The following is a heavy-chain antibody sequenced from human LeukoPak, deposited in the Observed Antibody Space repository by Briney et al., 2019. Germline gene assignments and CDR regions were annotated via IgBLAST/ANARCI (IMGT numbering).Heavy chain of an antibody. V-gene: IGHV4-34*01. Sequence: GSLRLSCAASGFIFYNYAMSWVRQAPGKGLEWIGAINHSGSTNYNPSLKSRVTISVDTSKNQFSLKLSSVTAADTAVYYCARGRSGRHYYYYYMDVWGKGTTVTVSS. D-gene: IGHD1-26*01. J-gene: IGHJ6*03. CDR3: ARGRSGRHYYYYYMDV. CDR1: GFIFYNYA. CDR2: INHSGST.